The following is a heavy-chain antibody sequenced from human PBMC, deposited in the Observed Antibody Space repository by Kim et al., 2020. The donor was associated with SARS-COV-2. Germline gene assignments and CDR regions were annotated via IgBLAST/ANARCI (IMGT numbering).Heavy chain of an antibody. V-gene: IGHV4-30-4*01. J-gene: IGHJ4*02. D-gene: IGHD3-3*01. CDR2: IYYSGST. CDR1: GGSISSGDYY. CDR3: ARARATSITIFGVVIVHNFDY. Sequence: SETLSLTCTVSGGSISSGDYYWSWIRQPPGKGLESIGYIYYSGSTYYNPSLKSRVTISVDTSKNQFSLKLSSVTAADTAVYYCARARATSITIFGVVIVHNFDYWGQGTLVTVSS.